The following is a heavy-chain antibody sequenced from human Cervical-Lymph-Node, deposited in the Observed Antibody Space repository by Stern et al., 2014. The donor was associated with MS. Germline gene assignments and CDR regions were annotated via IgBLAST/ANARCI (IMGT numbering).Heavy chain of an antibody. Sequence: VQLVESGAEVKKPGASVKVSCKASGYSFISHGINWVRQAPGQGLEWMGWISAYNGNTNYAQKFQGRVTVTTDASTSTAHMELRSLRSDDTAVYYCARGTTIFGRHYYYYGMDVWGQGTTVTVSS. CDR3: ARGTTIFGRHYYYYGMDV. J-gene: IGHJ6*02. CDR1: GYSFISHG. D-gene: IGHD3-3*01. V-gene: IGHV1-18*04. CDR2: ISAYNGNT.